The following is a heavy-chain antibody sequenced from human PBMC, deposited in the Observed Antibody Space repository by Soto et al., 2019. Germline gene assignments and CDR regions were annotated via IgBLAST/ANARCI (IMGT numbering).Heavy chain of an antibody. CDR2: VFSSVSA. CDR1: GVSVSSYT. V-gene: IGHV4-4*07. D-gene: IGHD2-21*02. Sequence: SETLSLTCLVSGVSVSSYTWSWVRQPANKGVEWIGRVFSSVSATYSPSLKSRVRISMGTPENRISLKLDSVTAADAGVYYCTRDGMTTGDTWGPGTLVTVSS. CDR3: TRDGMTTGDT. J-gene: IGHJ4*02.